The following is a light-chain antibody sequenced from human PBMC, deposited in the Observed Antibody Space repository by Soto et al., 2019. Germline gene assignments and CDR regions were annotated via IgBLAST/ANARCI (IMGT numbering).Light chain of an antibody. CDR3: QHYNSYSEA. J-gene: IGKJ1*01. Sequence: DIQMTQAPASRSASVGDRGASTCRASQSISSYLNWHQQKPGKAPKLLIYKASTLKSGVPSRFSGSGSGTEFTLTISSLQPDDFATYYCQHYNSYSEAFGQGTKVDIK. CDR1: QSISSY. CDR2: KAS. V-gene: IGKV1-5*03.